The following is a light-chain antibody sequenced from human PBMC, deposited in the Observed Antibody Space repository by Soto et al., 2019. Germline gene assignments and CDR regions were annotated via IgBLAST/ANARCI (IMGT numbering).Light chain of an antibody. Sequence: EIVMTQSPATLSVSPGERATLSCRASQSVTNKLAWYQQKPGQAPRLLIYDASTRATGIPVRFRGSGSGTEFTLTISSLQSEDFAVYYCQQYNNWLWTFAQGTKVDI. CDR3: QQYNNWLWT. CDR1: QSVTNK. J-gene: IGKJ1*01. V-gene: IGKV3-15*01. CDR2: DAS.